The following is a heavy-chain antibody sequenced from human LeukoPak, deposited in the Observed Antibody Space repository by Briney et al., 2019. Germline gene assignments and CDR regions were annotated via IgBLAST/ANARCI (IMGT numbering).Heavy chain of an antibody. J-gene: IGHJ5*02. CDR2: ISSINTI. D-gene: IGHD2/OR15-2a*01. CDR3: ARVIENA. CDR1: GFTFGSYG. V-gene: IGHV3-48*01. Sequence: GGSLRLSCAASGFTFGSYGMHWVRQAPGKGLEWVSYISSINTIYYADSVKGRFTISRDNGKNSLYLQMNNLRAEDTAVYYCARVIENAWGQGTLVTVSS.